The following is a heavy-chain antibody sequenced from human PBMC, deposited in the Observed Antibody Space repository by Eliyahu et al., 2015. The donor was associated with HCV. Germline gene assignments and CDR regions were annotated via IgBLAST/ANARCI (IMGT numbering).Heavy chain of an antibody. Sequence: QVQLVQSGAEVRKPGSSVKVSCKASGGTFSTHTISWLRQAPGQGLEWMGGIIPIFGTANHAQKFQGRVTITADKSTSTAYMELSSLRSEDTAIYYCARQYGYDTSDYYYLYWGQGTLVTVSS. D-gene: IGHD3-22*01. CDR2: IIPIFGTA. CDR1: GGTFSTHT. CDR3: ARQYGYDTSDYYYLY. V-gene: IGHV1-69*06. J-gene: IGHJ4*02.